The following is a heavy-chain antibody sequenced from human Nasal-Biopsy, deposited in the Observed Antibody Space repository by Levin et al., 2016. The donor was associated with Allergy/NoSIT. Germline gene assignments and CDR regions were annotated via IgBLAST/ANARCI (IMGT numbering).Heavy chain of an antibody. CDR3: TSSITMVRAVTPTYFQY. D-gene: IGHD3-10*01. V-gene: IGHV3-15*01. CDR1: GFTFSIPW. Sequence: GESLKISCVASGFTFSIPWMTWVRQAPGKGLEWIGRIKSKVDGGATEYAAPVKGRFTISRDDSRNTLYLQMNSLKSEDTGVYYCTSSITMVRAVTPTYFQYWGQGTLVTVSS. J-gene: IGHJ1*01. CDR2: IKSKVDGGAT.